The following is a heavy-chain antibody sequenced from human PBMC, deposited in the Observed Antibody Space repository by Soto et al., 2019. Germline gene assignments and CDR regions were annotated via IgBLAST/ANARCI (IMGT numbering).Heavy chain of an antibody. V-gene: IGHV4-4*02. Sequence: PSETLSLTCAVSGGSISSSNWWCWVRQPPGKGLEWIGEIYHSGSTNYNPSLKGRVTISVDKSKNQFSLKLSSVTAADTAVYYCASSLYCSSTSCHGRLYYFDYWGQGTLVTVSS. J-gene: IGHJ4*02. D-gene: IGHD2-2*01. CDR3: ASSLYCSSTSCHGRLYYFDY. CDR2: IYHSGST. CDR1: GGSISSSNW.